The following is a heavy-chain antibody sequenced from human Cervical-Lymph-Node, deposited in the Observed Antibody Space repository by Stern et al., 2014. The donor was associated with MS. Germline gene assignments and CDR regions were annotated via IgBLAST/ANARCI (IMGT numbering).Heavy chain of an antibody. CDR2: NIPIFGTG. Sequence: VQLVESGAEVKKPGSSVKVSCKASGGTFSSYAISWVRQAPGQGLERMGGNIPIFGTGNYAQKFQGRVTITADESTSTAYMELSSLRSEDTAVYYCARGELKEGLVRGMDVWGQGTTVTVSS. CDR3: ARGELKEGLVRGMDV. V-gene: IGHV1-69*01. D-gene: IGHD1-26*01. J-gene: IGHJ6*02. CDR1: GGTFSSYA.